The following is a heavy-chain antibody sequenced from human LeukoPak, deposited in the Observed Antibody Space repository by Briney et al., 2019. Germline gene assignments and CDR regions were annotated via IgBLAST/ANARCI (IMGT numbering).Heavy chain of an antibody. CDR2: VSYDGSLK. D-gene: IGHD3-3*01. V-gene: IGHV3-30*18. Sequence: GVSLRLSCAASGFTFSKYGMHWVRQAPGKGLEWLAIVSYDGSLKYYIDSVKGRFTISRDNSVDTLYLQMDSLRPDDTAIYYCAKLPDRFAFDIWGQGTMVTVSS. CDR3: AKLPDRFAFDI. CDR1: GFTFSKYG. J-gene: IGHJ3*02.